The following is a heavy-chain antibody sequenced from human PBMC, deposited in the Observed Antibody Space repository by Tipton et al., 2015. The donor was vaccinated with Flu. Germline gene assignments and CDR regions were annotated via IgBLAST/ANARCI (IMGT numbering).Heavy chain of an antibody. D-gene: IGHD5-18*01. CDR2: IYYSGST. CDR3: ARDPLNTAMVTG. V-gene: IGHV4-39*07. Sequence: GLVKPSETLSLTCTVSGGSISSSSYYWGWIRQPPGKGLEWIGSIYYSGSTYYNPSLKSRVTISVDTSKNQFSLKLSSVTAADTAVYYCARDPLNTAMVTGWGQGTLVTVSS. CDR1: GGSISSSSYY. J-gene: IGHJ4*02.